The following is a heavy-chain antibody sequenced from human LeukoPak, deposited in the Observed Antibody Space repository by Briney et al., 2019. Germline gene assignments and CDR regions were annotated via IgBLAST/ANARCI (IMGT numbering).Heavy chain of an antibody. CDR3: ARADNGSGSYAFDI. J-gene: IGHJ3*02. Sequence: GGSLRLSCAVSGFSVSNYYMSWVRQAPGKGLEWVSLMRGSGETFYADSVKGRFTISRDNSKNTLDLQMRSLRAEDTAVYYCARADNGSGSYAFDIWGQGTRVTVSS. CDR2: MRGSGET. D-gene: IGHD3-10*01. CDR1: GFSVSNYY. V-gene: IGHV3-66*01.